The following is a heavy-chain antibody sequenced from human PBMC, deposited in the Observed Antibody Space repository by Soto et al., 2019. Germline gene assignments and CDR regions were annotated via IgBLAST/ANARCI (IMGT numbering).Heavy chain of an antibody. CDR1: VCTLTRYA. Sequence: VGSLRLSCVGSVCTLTRYAMSCVRHAPGKGLEWVSTMSGSGSVTYYADSVKGRFSISRDSYKNTLYLQMSSLRVEDTAVYYCAKDKVRSHRPAYGMDVWGQGTTVNVS. V-gene: IGHV3-23*01. D-gene: IGHD6-13*01. J-gene: IGHJ6*02. CDR3: AKDKVRSHRPAYGMDV. CDR2: MSGSGSVT.